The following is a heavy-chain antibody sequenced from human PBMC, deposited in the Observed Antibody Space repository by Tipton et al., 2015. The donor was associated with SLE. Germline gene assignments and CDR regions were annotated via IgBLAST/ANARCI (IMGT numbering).Heavy chain of an antibody. CDR3: AKDGKVTPWY. CDR1: GFPFTNYG. CDR2: IRDDGSNK. Sequence: SLRLSCEVSGFPFTNYGMHCVRQAPGKGLEWVAYIRDDGSNKHYADSVKGRFTISRDNSKNTLFLQMNSLRPEDTAVYYCAKDGKVTPWYWGQGTLVTVSS. D-gene: IGHD2-21*02. V-gene: IGHV3-30*02. J-gene: IGHJ4*02.